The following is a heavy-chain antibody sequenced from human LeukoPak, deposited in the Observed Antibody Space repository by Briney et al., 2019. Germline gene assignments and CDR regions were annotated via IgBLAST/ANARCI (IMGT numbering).Heavy chain of an antibody. CDR3: AKLLAVTNSYYFNY. J-gene: IGHJ4*02. D-gene: IGHD6-19*01. V-gene: IGHV3-23*01. CDR1: GFTFSNAW. CDR2: ISGSGSGGST. Sequence: AGGSLRLSCAASGFTFSNAWMSWVRQAPGKGLEWVSTISGSGSGGSTYYADSVKGRFTISRDNSKDTLYLQMNSLRAEDTAVYYCAKLLAVTNSYYFNYWGQGTLVTVSS.